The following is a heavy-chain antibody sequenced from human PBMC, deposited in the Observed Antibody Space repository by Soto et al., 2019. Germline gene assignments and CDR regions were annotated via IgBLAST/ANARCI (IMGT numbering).Heavy chain of an antibody. D-gene: IGHD3-16*02. Sequence: ASVKVSCKASGYTFTSYYMHWVRQAPGQGLEWMGIINPSGGSTSYAQKFQGRVTMTRDTSTSTVYMELSSLRSEDTAVYYCACYRAGAAPPARDFFDYWGQGTLVTVSS. CDR3: ACYRAGAAPPARDFFDY. J-gene: IGHJ4*02. CDR1: GYTFTSYY. CDR2: INPSGGST. V-gene: IGHV1-46*01.